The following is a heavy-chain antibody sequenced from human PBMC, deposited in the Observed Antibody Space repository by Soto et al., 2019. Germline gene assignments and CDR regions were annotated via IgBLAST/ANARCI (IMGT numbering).Heavy chain of an antibody. D-gene: IGHD4-4*01. V-gene: IGHV1-69*08. CDR2: IIPILGSA. Sequence: QVQLVQSGAEVKKPGSSVKVSCEASGGSVSSYTLSWVRQAPGQGLEWMGRIIPILGSANYAQKFQDRVTITADKSMIIAYMELSSLRSEDTAVYFCAGDSGYSHYAFDFWGQGTVITVSS. J-gene: IGHJ4*02. CDR1: GGSVSSYT. CDR3: AGDSGYSHYAFDF.